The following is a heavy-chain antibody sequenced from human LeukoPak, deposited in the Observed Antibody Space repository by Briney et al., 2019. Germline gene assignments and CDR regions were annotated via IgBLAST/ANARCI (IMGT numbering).Heavy chain of an antibody. Sequence: GGSLRLSCAASGFTFSIYAMSWVRQAPGKGLEWVSAISGSGESTSYADSVKGRFTISRDSSKNTVYLQVNSLRAEDTAVYYCAKDNGDSVGYLDYWGQGTLVTVSS. CDR3: AKDNGDSVGYLDY. V-gene: IGHV3-23*01. J-gene: IGHJ4*02. CDR2: ISGSGEST. CDR1: GFTFSIYA. D-gene: IGHD4-17*01.